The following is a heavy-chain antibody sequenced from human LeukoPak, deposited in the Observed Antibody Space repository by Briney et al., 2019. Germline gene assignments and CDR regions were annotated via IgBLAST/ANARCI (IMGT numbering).Heavy chain of an antibody. Sequence: GESLKISCKGSGYSFTSYWIGWVRQMPGKGLEWMGIIYLGDSDTRYSPSFQGQVTISADKSISTAYLQWSSPKASDTAMYYCARLTLVVVPGEFDPWGQGTLVTVSS. V-gene: IGHV5-51*01. CDR2: IYLGDSDT. CDR3: ARLTLVVVPGEFDP. J-gene: IGHJ5*02. D-gene: IGHD2-2*01. CDR1: GYSFTSYW.